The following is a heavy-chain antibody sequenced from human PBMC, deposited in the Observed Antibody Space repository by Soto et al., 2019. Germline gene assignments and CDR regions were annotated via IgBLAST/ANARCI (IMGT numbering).Heavy chain of an antibody. V-gene: IGHV3-30*18. J-gene: IGHJ5*02. Sequence: PGGSLRLSCAASGFTFSSYGMHWVRQAPGKGLEWVAVISYDGSNKYYADSVKGRFTISRDNSKNTLYLQMNSLRAEDTAVYYCAKAFLTIFEWFDPWGQGTLVTVSS. CDR3: AKAFLTIFEWFDP. CDR1: GFTFSSYG. D-gene: IGHD3-3*01. CDR2: ISYDGSNK.